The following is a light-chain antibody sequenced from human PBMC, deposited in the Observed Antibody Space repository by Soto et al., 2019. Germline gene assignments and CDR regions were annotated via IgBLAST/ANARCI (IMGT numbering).Light chain of an antibody. Sequence: QSALTQPPSVSAAPGQKVTISCSGGSSNIGNNYVSWYQQLPGTAPKLLIYDNNKRPSGIPDRFSGSKSGTSATLGITGLQTGDEADYYCGTWDSSLTAYVFGTGTKVTVL. CDR1: SSNIGNNY. J-gene: IGLJ1*01. V-gene: IGLV1-51*01. CDR3: GTWDSSLTAYV. CDR2: DNN.